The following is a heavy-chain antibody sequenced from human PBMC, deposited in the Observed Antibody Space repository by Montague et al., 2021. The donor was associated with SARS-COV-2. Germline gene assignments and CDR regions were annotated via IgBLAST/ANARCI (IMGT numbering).Heavy chain of an antibody. CDR3: VVLPLGPRGRGFDF. Sequence: SETLSLTCAVYGGSFSGYYWNWIRQPPGKGLEWIGEINHSGSTNYNPSLKSRVTISVDTSKNQFSLKLSSVTAADTAVYYCVVLPLGPRGRGFDFWGQGTLVTVSS. V-gene: IGHV4-34*01. J-gene: IGHJ4*02. CDR2: INHSGST. D-gene: IGHD4/OR15-4a*01. CDR1: GGSFSGYY.